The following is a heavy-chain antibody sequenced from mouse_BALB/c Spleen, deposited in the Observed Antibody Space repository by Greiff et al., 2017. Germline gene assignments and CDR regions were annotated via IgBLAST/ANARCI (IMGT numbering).Heavy chain of an antibody. Sequence: EVKLMESGGGLVQPGGSRKLSCAASGFTFSSFGMHWVRQAPEKGLEWVAYISSGSSTIYYADTVKGRFTISRDNPKNTLFLQMTSLRSEDTAMYYCASGRGYYYAMDYWGQGTSVTVSS. J-gene: IGHJ4*01. V-gene: IGHV5-17*02. CDR1: GFTFSSFG. CDR2: ISSGSSTI. CDR3: ASGRGYYYAMDY. D-gene: IGHD3-1*01.